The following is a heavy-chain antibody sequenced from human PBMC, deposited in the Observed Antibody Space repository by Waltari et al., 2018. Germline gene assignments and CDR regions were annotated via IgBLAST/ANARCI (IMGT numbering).Heavy chain of an antibody. CDR1: GFTFSSYG. V-gene: IGHV3-30*18. D-gene: IGHD2-15*01. J-gene: IGHJ4*02. CDR3: AKDFVVVAATRDY. Sequence: QVQLVESGGGVVQPGRSLRLSCAASGFTFSSYGMHWVRQAPGKGLEWVAVISYDGSNKYYADSVKGRFTISRDNSKNTLYLQMNSLRAEDTAVYYCAKDFVVVAATRDYWGQGTLVTVSS. CDR2: ISYDGSNK.